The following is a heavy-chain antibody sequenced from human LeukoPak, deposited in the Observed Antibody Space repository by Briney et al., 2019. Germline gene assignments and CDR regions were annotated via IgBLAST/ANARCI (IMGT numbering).Heavy chain of an antibody. CDR3: ARVGRSRGSLPNTYYYMDV. CDR1: GDIFNSYS. Sequence: ASVKVSCKVSGDIFNSYSVSWVRQAPGQGLEYMGGIIPMFGSANYAQKFQGRVTITTDQSTTTAYMELRSLTSEDTAVYCCARVGRSRGSLPNTYYYMDVWGKGTTVTVSS. V-gene: IGHV1-69*05. CDR2: IIPMFGSA. J-gene: IGHJ6*03. D-gene: IGHD1-26*01.